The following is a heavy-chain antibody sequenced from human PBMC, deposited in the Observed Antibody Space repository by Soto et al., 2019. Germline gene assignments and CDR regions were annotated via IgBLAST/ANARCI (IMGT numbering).Heavy chain of an antibody. Sequence: QVQLVQSGAEVRKPGASVTVSCRSSGDSFNDYYIHWVRQAPGQGLEWMGWINPNSGVTTYAQTFQCWVSMTRDTSIRTVYMQLSRLRSDDTAVYYCARESGGATATLDYYYFYMDVWGTGTTVTVSS. CDR1: GDSFNDYY. J-gene: IGHJ6*03. CDR3: ARESGGATATLDYYYFYMDV. V-gene: IGHV1-2*04. D-gene: IGHD1-26*01. CDR2: INPNSGVT.